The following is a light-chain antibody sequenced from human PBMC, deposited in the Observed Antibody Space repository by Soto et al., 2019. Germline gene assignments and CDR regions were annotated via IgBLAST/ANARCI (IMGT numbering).Light chain of an antibody. Sequence: QSALTQPRSVSGSPGQSVTISCTGTSSDVGGYNYVSWYQQHPGKAPKLMIYDVSKRPSGVPDRFSGSKSGNTASLTISGLQAEDEADYYCCSYAGSYTFGVFGTGTQLNVL. CDR2: DVS. V-gene: IGLV2-11*01. CDR3: CSYAGSYTFGV. J-gene: IGLJ1*01. CDR1: SSDVGGYNY.